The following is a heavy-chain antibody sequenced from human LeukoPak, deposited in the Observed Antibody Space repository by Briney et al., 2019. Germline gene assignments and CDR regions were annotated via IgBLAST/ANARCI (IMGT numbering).Heavy chain of an antibody. CDR3: ARKIRPYGSPNFDY. Sequence: GGSLRLSCAASGFTFSDYYMNWIRQAPGKGLEWVSHIDSSGATIYHADSVKGRFTISRDNAKNSLFLQMNSLRAEDTAVYYCARKIRPYGSPNFDYWGQGTLVTVSS. CDR1: GFTFSDYY. V-gene: IGHV3-11*01. J-gene: IGHJ4*02. D-gene: IGHD3-10*01. CDR2: IDSSGATI.